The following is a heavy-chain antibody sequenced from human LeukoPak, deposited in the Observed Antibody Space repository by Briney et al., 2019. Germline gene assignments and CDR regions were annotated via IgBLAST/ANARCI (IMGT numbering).Heavy chain of an antibody. CDR2: IDPSDSYT. J-gene: IGHJ4*02. CDR1: GYTFTNYW. V-gene: IGHV5-10-1*01. Sequence: GESLKISCKGSGYTFTNYWITWVRQMPGKGLEWMGRIDPSDSYTSYSPSFQGHVTISADKSISTAYLQWSSLKASDTATYFCARHWTYYGSGIYYTGPRFDYWGQGTLVTVSS. CDR3: ARHWTYYGSGIYYTGPRFDY. D-gene: IGHD3-10*01.